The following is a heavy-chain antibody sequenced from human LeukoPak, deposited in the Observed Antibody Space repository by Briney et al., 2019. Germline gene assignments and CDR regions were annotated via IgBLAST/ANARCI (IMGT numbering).Heavy chain of an antibody. CDR1: GFTFSNAW. CDR3: AKDLIKDIVLMVYATGLFDY. V-gene: IGHV3-23*01. D-gene: IGHD2-8*01. CDR2: ISGSGGST. J-gene: IGHJ4*02. Sequence: PGGSLRLSCAASGFTFSNAWMSWVRQAPGKGLEWASAISGSGGSTYYADSVKGRFTISRDNSKNTLYLQMNSLRAEDTAVYYCAKDLIKDIVLMVYATGLFDYWGQGTLATVSS.